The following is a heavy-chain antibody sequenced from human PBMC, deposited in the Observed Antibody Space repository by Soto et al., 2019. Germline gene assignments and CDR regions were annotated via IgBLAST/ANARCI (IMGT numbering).Heavy chain of an antibody. CDR3: ASSPTGGWFDP. CDR2: IKQDGSEK. CDR1: GFTFSSYW. D-gene: IGHD7-27*01. V-gene: IGHV3-7*01. J-gene: IGHJ5*02. Sequence: GGSLRLSXAASGFTFSSYWMSWVRQAPGKGLEWVANIKQDGSEKYYVDSVKGRFTISRDNAKNSLYLQMNSLRAEDTAVYYCASSPTGGWFDPWGQGTLVTVSS.